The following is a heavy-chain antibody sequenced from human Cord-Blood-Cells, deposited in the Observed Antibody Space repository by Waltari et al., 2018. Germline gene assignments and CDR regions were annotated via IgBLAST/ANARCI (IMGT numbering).Heavy chain of an antibody. CDR1: GFTFSSYP. V-gene: IGHV3-30-3*01. J-gene: IGHJ3*02. CDR3: ASYNLGDAFDI. D-gene: IGHD7-27*01. Sequence: QVQLVESGGGVVQPGRSLRLSCAASGFTFSSYPMPWFRQAPGKGLEWVAVISYDGSNKYYADSVKGRFTISRDNSKNTLYLQMNSLRAEDTAVYYCASYNLGDAFDIWGQGTMVTVSS. CDR2: ISYDGSNK.